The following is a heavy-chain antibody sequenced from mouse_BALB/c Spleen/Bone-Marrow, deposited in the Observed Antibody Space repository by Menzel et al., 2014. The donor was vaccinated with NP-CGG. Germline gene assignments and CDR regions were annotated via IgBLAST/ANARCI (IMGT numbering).Heavy chain of an antibody. CDR3: ARRELRMGNYYAMDY. J-gene: IGHJ4*01. CDR1: GYTFTDYV. Sequence: QVQLKDSGPELVKPGASVKMSCKASGYTFTDYVISWVKQRTGQGLEWIGEIYPGSGSTYYNEKFKGKATLTADKSSNTAYMQLSSLTSEDSAVYFCARRELRMGNYYAMDYWGQGTSVTVSS. D-gene: IGHD2-1*01. CDR2: IYPGSGST. V-gene: IGHV1-77*01.